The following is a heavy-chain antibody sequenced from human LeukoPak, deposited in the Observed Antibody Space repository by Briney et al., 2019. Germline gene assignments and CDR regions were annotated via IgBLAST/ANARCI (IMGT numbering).Heavy chain of an antibody. Sequence: HPGGSLRLSCAASGFSFSSYWMSWVRQAPGKGLQWVANIKQDGSEKYYVDSVKGRFTISRDNAKNSLYLQMNSLRAEDTAVYYCAREDSSGYPFGCFDLWGRGTLVTVSS. D-gene: IGHD3-22*01. J-gene: IGHJ2*01. CDR3: AREDSSGYPFGCFDL. CDR1: GFSFSSYW. CDR2: IKQDGSEK. V-gene: IGHV3-7*01.